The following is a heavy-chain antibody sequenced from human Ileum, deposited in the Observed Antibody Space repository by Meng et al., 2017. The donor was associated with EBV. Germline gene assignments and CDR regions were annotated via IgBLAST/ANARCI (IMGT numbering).Heavy chain of an antibody. CDR1: GFSLTSSGVG. CDR3: ARRPGSPSSRFDY. V-gene: IGHV2-5*01. J-gene: IGHJ4*02. CDR2: IYWNDDK. Sequence: QITLKASGPTLVKPTQTLPLTCSFAGFSLTSSGVGVGWIRQPPGKALEWLALIYWNDDKRYSPSLKSRLTVTRDTSKNQVVLTLTNVDPVDTATYYCARRPGSPSSRFDYWGQGTLVTVSS. D-gene: IGHD6-6*01.